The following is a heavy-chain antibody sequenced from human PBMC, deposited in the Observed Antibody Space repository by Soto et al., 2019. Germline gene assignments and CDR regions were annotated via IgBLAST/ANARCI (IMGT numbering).Heavy chain of an antibody. J-gene: IGHJ4*02. D-gene: IGHD1-26*01. CDR1: GFTVSSNY. CDR2: IYSGGST. Sequence: GGSLRLSCAASGFTVSSNYMSWVRQAPGKGLEWVSVIYSGGSTYYADSVKGWVTMTRDTSISTAYMELSRLRSDDTAVYYCARELTGAGFDSWGQGTLVTVSS. CDR3: ARELTGAGFDS. V-gene: IGHV3-53*05.